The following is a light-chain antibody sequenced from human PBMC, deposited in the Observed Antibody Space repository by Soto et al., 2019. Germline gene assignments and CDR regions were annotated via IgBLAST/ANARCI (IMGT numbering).Light chain of an antibody. CDR3: QQYDNWPWT. V-gene: IGKV3-15*01. J-gene: IGKJ1*01. CDR2: GAS. Sequence: EIVLTQSPGSLSLSPGERATLSCRASQSLTSRYLAWYRQKPGQAPRLLIYGASSRVTGFPARFSGSGSGTDFTLTISSLQSDDFAVYYCQQYDNWPWTFGQGTKVDI. CDR1: QSLTSRY.